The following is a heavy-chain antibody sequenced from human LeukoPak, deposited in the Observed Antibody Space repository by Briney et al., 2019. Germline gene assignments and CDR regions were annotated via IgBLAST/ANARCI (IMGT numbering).Heavy chain of an antibody. D-gene: IGHD4-23*01. Sequence: PSETLSLTCNVSGGSLTTHYWSWVRQSPDKGLEWIGQVCHTGSTHYNPSLRSRFTISVDTSKNKVLLTLTSVTAADTAVYYCAREGRWGMKYYFDSWGPGTRVIVSS. CDR3: AREGRWGMKYYFDS. V-gene: IGHV4-59*11. CDR1: GGSLTTHY. J-gene: IGHJ4*02. CDR2: VCHTGST.